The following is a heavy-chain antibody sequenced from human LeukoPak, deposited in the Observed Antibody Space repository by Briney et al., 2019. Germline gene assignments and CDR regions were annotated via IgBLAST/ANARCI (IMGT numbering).Heavy chain of an antibody. CDR1: GYTFTSYG. CDR2: ISAYNGNT. CDR3: ARDPETYYYGSSGYYPFDY. J-gene: IGHJ4*02. V-gene: IGHV1-18*01. D-gene: IGHD3-22*01. Sequence: ASVKVSCKASGYTFTSYGISWVRQAPGQGLEWMGWISAYNGNTNYAQKLQGRVTMTTDTSTSTAYMELRSLRSDDTAVYYCARDPETYYYGSSGYYPFDYWGQGTLVTVSS.